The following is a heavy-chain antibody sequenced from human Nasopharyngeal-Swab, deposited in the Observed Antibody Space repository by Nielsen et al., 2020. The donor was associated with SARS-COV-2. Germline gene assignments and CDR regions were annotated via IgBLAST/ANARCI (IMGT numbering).Heavy chain of an antibody. CDR2: IYPRDSDT. CDR3: VRPEGVATSFKYYFQYGMDV. Sequence: SLKVPCKGSGYSFTSYWIAWVRQIPGKGLEWMGIIYPRDSDTRYSPFFQGQVTISADKSISTAYLQWSSLKASDTAMYYCVRPEGVATSFKYYFQYGMDVWGQGTMVTVPS. J-gene: IGHJ6*02. D-gene: IGHD5-12*01. V-gene: IGHV5-51*01. CDR1: GYSFTSYW.